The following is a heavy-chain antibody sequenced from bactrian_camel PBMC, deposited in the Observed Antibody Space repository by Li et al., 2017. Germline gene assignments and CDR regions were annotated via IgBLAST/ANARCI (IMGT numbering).Heavy chain of an antibody. J-gene: IGHJ4*01. CDR3: AARESGCRWVPGMWLRTVDYNY. V-gene: IGHV3S26*01. CDR2: IGSSENAGST. CDR1: GFRIRNYC. D-gene: IGHD4*01. Sequence: HVQLVESGGGSVQAGGSLRLSCAVSGFRIRNYCMAWYRQVPGQQRVGVAAIGSSENAGSTSYVDSVEGRVTISKDNAKNTLYLQMNKLKPEDSATWYCAARESGCRWVPGMWLRTVDYNYWGQGTQVTVS.